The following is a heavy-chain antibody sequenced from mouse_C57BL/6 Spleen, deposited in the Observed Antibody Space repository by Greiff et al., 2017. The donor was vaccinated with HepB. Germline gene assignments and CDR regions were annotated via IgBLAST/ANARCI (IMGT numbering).Heavy chain of an antibody. V-gene: IGHV1-69*01. D-gene: IGHD3-2*02. CDR2: IDPSDSYT. CDR3: ARMGTAQNYYAMDY. CDR1: GYTFTSYW. Sequence: QVQLQQSGAELVMPGASVKLSCKASGYTFTSYWMHWVKQRPGQGLEWIGEIDPSDSYTNYNQKFKGKSTLTVDKSSSTAYMQLSSLTSEDSAVYYCARMGTAQNYYAMDYWGQGTSVTVSS. J-gene: IGHJ4*01.